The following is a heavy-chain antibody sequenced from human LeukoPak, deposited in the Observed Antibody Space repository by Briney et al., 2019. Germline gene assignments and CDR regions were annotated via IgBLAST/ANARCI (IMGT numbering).Heavy chain of an antibody. CDR1: GFTFSSYA. J-gene: IGHJ4*02. Sequence: GGSLRLSCAASGFTFSSYAMSWVRQAPGKGLEWVSAISGSGGSTYYADSVEGRFTISRDNSKNTLYLQMNSLRAEDTAVYYCAKDPTAMIVVASFDYWGQGTLVTVSS. CDR3: AKDPTAMIVVASFDY. D-gene: IGHD3-22*01. V-gene: IGHV3-23*01. CDR2: ISGSGGST.